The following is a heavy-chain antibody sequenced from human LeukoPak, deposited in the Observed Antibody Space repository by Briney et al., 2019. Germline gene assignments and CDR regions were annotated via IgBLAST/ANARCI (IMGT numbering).Heavy chain of an antibody. CDR2: INAGNGNT. D-gene: IGHD3-10*01. J-gene: IGHJ5*02. Sequence: ASVKVSXKAXGYTXISYAMHXVRQAPGQRLEWMGXINAGNGNTKYSQKFQGRVTITRDISASTAYMELSSLRSEDTAVYYCARSGSLYRPYNWFDPWGQGTLVTVSS. CDR3: ARSGSLYRPYNWFDP. CDR1: GYTXISYA. V-gene: IGHV1-3*01.